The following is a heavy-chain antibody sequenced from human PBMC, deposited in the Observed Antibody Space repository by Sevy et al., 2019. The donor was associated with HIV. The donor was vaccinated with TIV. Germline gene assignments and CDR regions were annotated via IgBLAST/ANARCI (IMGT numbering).Heavy chain of an antibody. CDR3: ARDRTTVVTNYYYYGMDV. CDR1: GGSISSGGYY. V-gene: IGHV4-31*03. Sequence: SETLSLTCTVSGGSISSGGYYWSWIRQHPGKGLEWIGYIYYSGSTYYNPSLKSRVTISVDTSKNQFSLKLSSVTAADTAVYYCARDRTTVVTNYYYYGMDVWGQGTTVTVSS. D-gene: IGHD4-17*01. J-gene: IGHJ6*02. CDR2: IYYSGST.